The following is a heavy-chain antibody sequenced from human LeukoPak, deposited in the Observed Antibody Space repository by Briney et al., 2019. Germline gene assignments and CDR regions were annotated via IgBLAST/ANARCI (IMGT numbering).Heavy chain of an antibody. CDR2: INHSGST. Sequence: PSETLSLTRSVYGGSFRGFYWSCVRQPPGKGLEWIGEINHSGSTNYNPSLKSRVTISVDTSKNQSSLKLSSVTAADTAVYYCARGLCRVTTVIRGFDPWGQGTLVTVSS. D-gene: IGHD4-17*01. J-gene: IGHJ5*02. CDR3: ARGLCRVTTVIRGFDP. CDR1: GGSFRGFY. V-gene: IGHV4-34*01.